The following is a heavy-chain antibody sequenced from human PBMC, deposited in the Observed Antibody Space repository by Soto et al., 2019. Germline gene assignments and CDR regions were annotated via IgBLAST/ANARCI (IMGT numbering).Heavy chain of an antibody. CDR2: IMPIFGTP. J-gene: IGHJ5*02. D-gene: IGHD3-10*01. V-gene: IGHV1-69*01. Sequence: QVQLVQSGAEVKKPGSSVKVSCKASGGTFDSYVISWLRQTRGQGLEWMGGIMPIFGTPNYAQKFRGRVTISADESTSTAYLELSSLTSDDTAVYYCARVHSSGIFYFVDPCGQGTLVTVSS. CDR3: ARVHSSGIFYFVDP. CDR1: GGTFDSYV.